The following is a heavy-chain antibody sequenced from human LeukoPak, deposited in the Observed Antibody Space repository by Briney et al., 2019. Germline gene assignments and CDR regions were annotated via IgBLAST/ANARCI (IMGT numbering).Heavy chain of an antibody. CDR1: GGSISVSNC. CDR2: IYHSGST. J-gene: IGHJ5*02. V-gene: IGHV4-4*02. Sequence: SETLSLTCAVSGGSISVSNCWSWVRQPPGKGLEWIGEIYHSGSTNYNPSLKSRVTISVDTSKNQFSLKLSSVTAADTAVYYCAREYSSSWYRWFDPWGQGTLVTVSS. CDR3: AREYSSSWYRWFDP. D-gene: IGHD6-13*01.